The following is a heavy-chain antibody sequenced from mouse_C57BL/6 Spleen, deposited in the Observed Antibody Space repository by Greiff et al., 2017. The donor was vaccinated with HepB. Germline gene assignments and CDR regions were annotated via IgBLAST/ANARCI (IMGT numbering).Heavy chain of an antibody. CDR2: IWTGGGT. J-gene: IGHJ4*01. CDR1: GFSLTSYA. V-gene: IGHV2-9-1*01. CDR3: ARNKIKSFYYAMDY. Sequence: VQLVESGPGLVAPSQSLSITCTVSGFSLTSYAISWVRQPPGKGLEWLGVIWTGGGTNYNSALKSRLSISKDNSKSQVFLKMNSLQTDDTARYYCARNKIKSFYYAMDYWGQGTSVTVSS.